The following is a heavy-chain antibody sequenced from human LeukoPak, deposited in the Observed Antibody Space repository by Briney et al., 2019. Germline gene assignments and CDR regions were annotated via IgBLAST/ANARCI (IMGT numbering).Heavy chain of an antibody. V-gene: IGHV3-30*18. CDR3: AKVLTGSQDY. J-gene: IGHJ4*02. D-gene: IGHD1-14*01. CDR1: GFTFRTSG. CDR2: ISSDGSFQ. Sequence: GGSLRLSCAAPGFTFRTSGMHWVRQAPGKGLEWVAVISSDGSFQYYGDSVKGRFTISRDNSKNTVYLHMKSLRAEDTAVYFCAKVLTGSQDYWGQGTLVTVTS.